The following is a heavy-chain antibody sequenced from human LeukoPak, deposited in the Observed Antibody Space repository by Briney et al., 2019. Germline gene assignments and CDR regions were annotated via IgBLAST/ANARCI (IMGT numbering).Heavy chain of an antibody. Sequence: PSETLSLTCTVSGGSISSGSYYWSWIRQPAGKGLEWIGRIYTSGSTNYNPSLKSRVTISVDTSKNQFSLKLSSVTAADTAVYYCARDHDYGDYYEYWGQGTLVTVSS. V-gene: IGHV4-61*02. CDR1: GGSISSGSYY. CDR3: ARDHDYGDYYEY. J-gene: IGHJ4*02. CDR2: IYTSGST. D-gene: IGHD4-17*01.